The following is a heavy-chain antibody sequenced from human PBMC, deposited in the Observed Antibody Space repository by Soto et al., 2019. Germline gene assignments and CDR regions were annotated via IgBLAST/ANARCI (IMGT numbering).Heavy chain of an antibody. CDR3: AGDRYVGAHPPRPHVKDCGMDV. CDR2: IIPIFGTA. V-gene: IGHV1-69*01. CDR1: GGTFSSYA. D-gene: IGHD1-1*01. J-gene: IGHJ6*02. Sequence: QVQLVQSGAEVKKPGSSVKVSCKASGGTFSSYAISWVRQAPGQGLEWMGGIIPIFGTANYAQKFQGRVTITADESKRKAYMERSSLRPEDTAVYYCAGDRYVGAHPPRPHVKDCGMDVWGQGTTVTVSS.